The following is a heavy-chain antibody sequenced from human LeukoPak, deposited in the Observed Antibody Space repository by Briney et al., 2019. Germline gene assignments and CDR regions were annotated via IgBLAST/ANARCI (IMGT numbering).Heavy chain of an antibody. Sequence: GGSLRLSCAASGFTFSSYEMNWVRQAPGKGREWVSYISSSGSTIYYADSVKGRFTISRDNAKNSLYLQMNSLRAEDTAVYYCARSAVVPAAHFDYWGQGTLVTVSS. J-gene: IGHJ4*02. V-gene: IGHV3-48*03. CDR2: ISSSGSTI. CDR1: GFTFSSYE. D-gene: IGHD2-2*01. CDR3: ARSAVVPAAHFDY.